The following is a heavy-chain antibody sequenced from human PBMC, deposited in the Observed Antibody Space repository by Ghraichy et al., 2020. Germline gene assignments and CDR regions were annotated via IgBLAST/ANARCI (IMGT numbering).Heavy chain of an antibody. J-gene: IGHJ4*02. CDR3: ARGSGGSYHKPFDY. Sequence: SETLSLTCAVYGGSFSGYYWSWIRQPPGKGLEWIGEINHSGSTNYNPSLKSRVTISVDTSKNQFSLKLSSVTAADTAVYYCARGSGGSYHKPFDYWGQGTLVTVSS. CDR1: GGSFSGYY. CDR2: INHSGST. V-gene: IGHV4-34*01. D-gene: IGHD1-26*01.